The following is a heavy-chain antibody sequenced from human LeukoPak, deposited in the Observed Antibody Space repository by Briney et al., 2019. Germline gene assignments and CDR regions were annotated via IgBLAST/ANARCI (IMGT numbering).Heavy chain of an antibody. CDR1: GYTFTGYY. CDR2: INPNSGGT. CDR3: ARAPEFTDDGWFDP. D-gene: IGHD1-1*01. J-gene: IGHJ5*02. V-gene: IGHV1-2*02. Sequence: ASVKVSCKASGYTFTGYYMHLVRQAPGQGLEWMGWINPNSGGTNYAQKFQGRVTMTRDTSISTAYMELSRLGSDDTAVYYCARAPEFTDDGWFDPWGQGTLVTVSS.